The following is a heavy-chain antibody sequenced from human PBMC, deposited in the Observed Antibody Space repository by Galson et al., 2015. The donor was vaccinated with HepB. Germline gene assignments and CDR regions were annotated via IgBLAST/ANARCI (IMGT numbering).Heavy chain of an antibody. J-gene: IGHJ6*02. Sequence: SLRLSCAASGFTFSSYSMNWVRQAPGKGLEWVSSISSSSSYIYYADSVKGRFTISRDNAKNSLYLQMNSLRAEDTAVYYCARDIVVVTSDYYGMDVWGQGTTVTVS. CDR3: ARDIVVVTSDYYGMDV. D-gene: IGHD2-21*02. CDR1: GFTFSSYS. CDR2: ISSSSSYI. V-gene: IGHV3-21*01.